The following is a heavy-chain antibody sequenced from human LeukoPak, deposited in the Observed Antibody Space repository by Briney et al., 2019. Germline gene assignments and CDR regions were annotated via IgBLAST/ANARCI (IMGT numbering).Heavy chain of an antibody. CDR3: ARDPPYSSGWYNGYYYGMDV. J-gene: IGHJ6*02. D-gene: IGHD6-19*01. Sequence: PGGSLRLSCAASGFTFSSYAMHWVRQAPGKGLEWVAVISYDGSNKYYADSVKGRFTISRDNSKNTLYLQMNSLRAEDTAVYYCARDPPYSSGWYNGYYYGMDVWGQGTTVTVSS. V-gene: IGHV3-30-3*01. CDR1: GFTFSSYA. CDR2: ISYDGSNK.